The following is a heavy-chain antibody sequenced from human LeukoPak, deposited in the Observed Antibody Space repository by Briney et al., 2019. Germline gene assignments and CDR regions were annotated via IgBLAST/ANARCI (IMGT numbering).Heavy chain of an antibody. D-gene: IGHD4-17*01. CDR3: ARAAVTTYNAFDI. CDR2: MNPNSGNT. CDR1: GYTFTSHD. V-gene: IGHV1-8*03. Sequence: GASVKVSCKASGYTFTSHDINWVRQATGQGLEWMGWMNPNSGNTGYAQKFQGRVTITRNTSISTVYMELSSLRSEDTAVYSCARAAVTTYNAFDIWGQGTMVTVSS. J-gene: IGHJ3*02.